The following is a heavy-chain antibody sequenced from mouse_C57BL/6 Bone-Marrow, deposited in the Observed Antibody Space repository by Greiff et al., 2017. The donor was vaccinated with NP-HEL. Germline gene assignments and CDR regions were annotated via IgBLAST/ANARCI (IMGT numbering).Heavy chain of an antibody. CDR2: IHPSDSDT. CDR1: GYTFTSYW. J-gene: IGHJ2*01. Sequence: QVQLQQPGAELVKPGASVKVSCTASGYTFTSYWMHWVKQRPGQGLEWIGRIHPSDSDTNYHHKFKGKVTLTVDKISSTAYMQLSSLTSEDYAVYYCAPYDSRDYWGQGTTLTVSS. D-gene: IGHD2-4*01. CDR3: APYDSRDY. V-gene: IGHV1-74*01.